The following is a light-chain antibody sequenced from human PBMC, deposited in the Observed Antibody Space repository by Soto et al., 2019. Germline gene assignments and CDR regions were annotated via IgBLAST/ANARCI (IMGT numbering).Light chain of an antibody. V-gene: IGLV2-14*01. Sequence: QSALTQPASVSGSPGQSITISCTGTSSDVGGFDFVSWYQHHPDKAPKLLVYEVSNRPSRVSSRFSGSKSGTTASLTISGLQAEDEADYYCSSYTSHNTPWVFGGGTQLTVL. CDR1: SSDVGGFDF. CDR2: EVS. CDR3: SSYTSHNTPWV. J-gene: IGLJ3*02.